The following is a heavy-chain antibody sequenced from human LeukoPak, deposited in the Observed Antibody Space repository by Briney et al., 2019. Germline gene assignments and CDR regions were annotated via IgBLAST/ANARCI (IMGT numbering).Heavy chain of an antibody. J-gene: IGHJ4*02. CDR1: GFTFSSYA. CDR2: ISGSGGST. D-gene: IGHD2-2*01. CDR3: AKGKDIVVVPAAYFDY. Sequence: PGGSLRLSCAASGFTFSSYAMSWVRQAPGKGLEWVSAISGSGGSTYYADSVKGRFTISRDNSKNTLYLQMNSLRAEDTDVYYCAKGKDIVVVPAAYFDYWGQGTLVTVSS. V-gene: IGHV3-23*01.